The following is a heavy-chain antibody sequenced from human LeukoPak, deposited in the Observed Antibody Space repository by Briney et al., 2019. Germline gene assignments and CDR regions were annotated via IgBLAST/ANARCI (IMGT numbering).Heavy chain of an antibody. Sequence: GGSLRLSCAASGFTVSNNYMSWVRQAPGKGLEWVSVMYSGGSTKYADSVKGRFIISRDDSKNILDLQMKSLKAEDTAVYYCARGNYASTGPGALDIWGQGTMVTVSS. CDR2: MYSGGST. CDR3: ARGNYASTGPGALDI. CDR1: GFTVSNNY. J-gene: IGHJ3*02. V-gene: IGHV3-53*01. D-gene: IGHD3-22*01.